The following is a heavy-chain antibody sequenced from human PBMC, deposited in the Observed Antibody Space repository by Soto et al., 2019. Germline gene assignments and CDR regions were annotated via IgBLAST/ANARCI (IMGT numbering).Heavy chain of an antibody. V-gene: IGHV4-39*01. CDR1: GGSISSSSYY. CDR2: IYYSGST. CDR3: ARHFRTVVPAATNYYYYYMDV. D-gene: IGHD2-2*01. Sequence: PSETLSLTCTVSGGSISSSSYYWGWIRQPPGKGLEWIGSIYYSGSTYYNPSLKSRVTISVDTSKNQFSLKLSSVTATDTAVYYCARHFRTVVPAATNYYYYYMDVWGKGTTVT. J-gene: IGHJ6*03.